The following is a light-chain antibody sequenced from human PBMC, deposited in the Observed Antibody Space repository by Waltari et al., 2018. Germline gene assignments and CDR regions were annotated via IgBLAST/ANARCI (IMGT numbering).Light chain of an antibody. CDR2: NDA. Sequence: SYVLTQPPSVSVAPGQTATITCGGSDIGSKSVHWYQQKAGQAPLRVIYNDADRPPGIPDRFSGSNSANTATLAISRVEAGDEADYYCHVWETSRDYQGFFGTGTKVTVL. J-gene: IGLJ1*01. CDR1: DIGSKS. CDR3: HVWETSRDYQGF. V-gene: IGLV3-21*02.